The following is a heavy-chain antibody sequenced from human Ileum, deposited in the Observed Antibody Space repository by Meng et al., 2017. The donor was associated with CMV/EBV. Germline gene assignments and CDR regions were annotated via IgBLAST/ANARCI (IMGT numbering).Heavy chain of an antibody. J-gene: IGHJ4*02. Sequence: ASVKVSCKTSGYTFTSYDINWVRQAPGQGLEWMGWISPFNGDTKYAQNFQGRVTLTTDTSTGTAYMDLSSLRSEDTAVYYCASDMSLNDYYFDYWGQGTLVTVSS. D-gene: IGHD3-3*01. CDR3: ASDMSLNDYYFDY. CDR2: ISPFNGDT. CDR1: GYTFTSYD. V-gene: IGHV1-18*01.